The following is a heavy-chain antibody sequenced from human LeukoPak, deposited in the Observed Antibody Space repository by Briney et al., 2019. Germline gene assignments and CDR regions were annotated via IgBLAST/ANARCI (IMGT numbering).Heavy chain of an antibody. CDR1: GFTFSSYA. CDR3: AKDLSIVVVPAASDP. CDR2: ISGSGGST. D-gene: IGHD2-2*01. J-gene: IGHJ5*02. Sequence: GGSLRLSCAASGFTFSSYAMSWVRQAPGKGLEWVSAISGSGGSTYYADSVKGRFTISRDNSKNTLYLQMNSPRAEDTAVYYCAKDLSIVVVPAASDPWGQGTLVTVSS. V-gene: IGHV3-23*01.